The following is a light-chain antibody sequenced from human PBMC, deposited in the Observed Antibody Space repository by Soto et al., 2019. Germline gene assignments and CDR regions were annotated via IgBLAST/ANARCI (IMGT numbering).Light chain of an antibody. CDR3: QQYNTWRSIS. Sequence: DIVLTQSPGTLSLSPGERATLSCRASQSVSNNYLAWYQQKPGQAPRLLISGASSRATGIPARFTGSGSGTDFTLTISSLQSEDFAVYYCQQYNTWRSISFGQGTRLEIK. V-gene: IGKV3-20*01. CDR2: GAS. J-gene: IGKJ5*01. CDR1: QSVSNNY.